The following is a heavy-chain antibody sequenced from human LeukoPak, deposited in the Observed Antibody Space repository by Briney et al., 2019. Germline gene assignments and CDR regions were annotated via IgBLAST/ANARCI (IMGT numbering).Heavy chain of an antibody. CDR1: GYTFTSYY. D-gene: IGHD3-10*01. Sequence: VASVKVSCTASGYTFTSYYMHLVRQAPGQGLEWMGIINPSGGSTSYAQKFQGRVTMTRDTSTSTVYMELSSLRSEDTAVYYCARDPYYYGSGSYKVGSGYYGMDVWGQGTTVTVSS. V-gene: IGHV1-46*01. CDR2: INPSGGST. J-gene: IGHJ6*02. CDR3: ARDPYYYGSGSYKVGSGYYGMDV.